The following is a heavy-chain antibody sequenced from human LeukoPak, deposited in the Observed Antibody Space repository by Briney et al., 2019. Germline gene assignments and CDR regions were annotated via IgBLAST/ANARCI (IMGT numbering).Heavy chain of an antibody. V-gene: IGHV4-59*12. CDR3: ARAVGSGSFQTYYYYMDV. Sequence: SETLSLTCAVYGGSFSGYYWSWIRQPPGKGLEWIGYIYYSGSTNYNPSLKSRVTISVGTSKNQFSLKLSSVTAADTAVYYCARAVGSGSFQTYYYYMDVWGKGTTVTISS. CDR1: GGSFSGYY. D-gene: IGHD3-10*01. CDR2: IYYSGST. J-gene: IGHJ6*03.